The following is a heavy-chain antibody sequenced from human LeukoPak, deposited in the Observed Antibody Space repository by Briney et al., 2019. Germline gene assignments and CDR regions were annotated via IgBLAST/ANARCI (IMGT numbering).Heavy chain of an antibody. CDR1: GGSISSYY. CDR2: IYHSGTT. Sequence: SETLSLTCTVSGGSISSYYWSWIRQPPGKGLEWIGYIYHSGTTNYNPSLKSRVTISVGTSKNQFSLKLSSVTAADTAVYYCARGPGFQHWGQGTLVIVSS. D-gene: IGHD1-1*01. V-gene: IGHV4-59*12. CDR3: ARGPGFQH. J-gene: IGHJ1*01.